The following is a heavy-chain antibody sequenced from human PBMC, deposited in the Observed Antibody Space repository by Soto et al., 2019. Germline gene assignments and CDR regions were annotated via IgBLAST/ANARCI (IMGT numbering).Heavy chain of an antibody. CDR3: AKDWGSSGCYNWFDP. V-gene: IGHV3-30*18. CDR1: GFTFSTSG. Sequence: QVQMVESGGGVVQPGTSLRLSCATSGFTFSTSGMHWVRQAPGKWLEWVAMISHDGSVTYYTDSVQGRFTISRDTPKNTLYLQMNSLRDEDTALYYCAKDWGSSGCYNWFDPWGQGTRVHVS. D-gene: IGHD6-25*01. CDR2: ISHDGSVT. J-gene: IGHJ5*02.